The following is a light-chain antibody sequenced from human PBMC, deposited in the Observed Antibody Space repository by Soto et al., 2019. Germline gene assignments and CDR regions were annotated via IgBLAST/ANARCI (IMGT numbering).Light chain of an antibody. CDR2: DAS. CDR3: QHCNTFWT. CDR1: QNIKNY. Sequence: DIHMPQSPRTLSASVVDRVTITCRTRQNIKNYLNWYQQPPGTAPNLLIHDASSLESGAPSRFTGSGYGTLFTTTISSLHPDFSATYYRQHCNTFWTVGQGTKVDIK. J-gene: IGKJ1*01. V-gene: IGKV1-5*01.